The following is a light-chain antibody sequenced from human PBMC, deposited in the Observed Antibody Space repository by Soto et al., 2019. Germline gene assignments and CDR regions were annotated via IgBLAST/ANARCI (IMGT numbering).Light chain of an antibody. J-gene: IGLJ1*01. V-gene: IGLV2-8*01. Sequence: QSVLTQPPPASGSPGQSVTISCGGTSSDVGAYNYVSWYQQHPGKAPKLMIYEVAKRPSGVPDRFSGSKSGTTASLTASGLQPEDEADYYCISYAGSTNFFVFGTGTKVTVL. CDR2: EVA. CDR1: SSDVGAYNY. CDR3: ISYAGSTNFFV.